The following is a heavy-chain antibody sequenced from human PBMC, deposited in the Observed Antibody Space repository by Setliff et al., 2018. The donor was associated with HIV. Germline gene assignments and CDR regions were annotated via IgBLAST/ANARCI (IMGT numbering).Heavy chain of an antibody. CDR1: GYTVTELS. J-gene: IGHJ4*02. V-gene: IGHV1-24*01. D-gene: IGHD5-12*01. CDR2: FDPEDNKI. CDR3: ATRIRDGHRGYGYFDF. Sequence: ASVKVSCKVSGYTVTELSINWVRQAPGQGPEWMGGFDPEDNKIVYAQKFQGRVTTTEDTSTDTAYMELSSLRPKDTAVYYCATRIRDGHRGYGYFDFWGQGTLVTVSS.